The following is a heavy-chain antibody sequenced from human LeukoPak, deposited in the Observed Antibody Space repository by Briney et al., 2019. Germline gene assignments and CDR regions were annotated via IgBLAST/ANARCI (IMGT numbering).Heavy chain of an antibody. CDR1: GYTFIDYY. CDR2: INPNNGDT. Sequence: ASVKVSCKASGYTFIDYYIHWVRQAPGQGLEWVGWINPNNGDTTYAQKFQGRVTMTRDTSITTAYMELSRLKSDDTAVYYCARVMAGPDYWGQGALVTVSS. D-gene: IGHD5-24*01. CDR3: ARVMAGPDY. J-gene: IGHJ4*02. V-gene: IGHV1-2*02.